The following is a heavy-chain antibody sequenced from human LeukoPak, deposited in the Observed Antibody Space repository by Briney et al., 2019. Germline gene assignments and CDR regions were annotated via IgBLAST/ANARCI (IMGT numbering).Heavy chain of an antibody. CDR3: ARGWRSGYYDSSGYSYYFDY. CDR1: GFTVSSNY. V-gene: IGHV3-66*01. Sequence: GGSLRLSCAASGFTVSSNYMSWVRQAPGKGLEWVSVIYSGGSTYYADSVKGRFTISRDNSKNTLYLQMNSLRAEDTAVYYCARGWRSGYYDSSGYSYYFDYWGQGTLVTVSS. J-gene: IGHJ4*02. D-gene: IGHD3-22*01. CDR2: IYSGGST.